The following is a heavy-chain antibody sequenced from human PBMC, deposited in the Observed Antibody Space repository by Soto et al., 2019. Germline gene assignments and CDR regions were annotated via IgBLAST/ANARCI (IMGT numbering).Heavy chain of an antibody. CDR1: GGSFIGYY. Sequence: SLELLCLTKGVEGGSFIGYYWSWIRKPTGKGLEWIGEINHSGSTNYNPSLKSRVTISVDTSKNQFSLKLSSVTAADTAVYYCARGNYYDDISGRKYWFAPWVKGTLVTVSP. J-gene: IGHJ5*02. V-gene: IGHV4-34*01. D-gene: IGHD3-22*01. CDR3: ARGNYYDDISGRKYWFAP. CDR2: INHSGST.